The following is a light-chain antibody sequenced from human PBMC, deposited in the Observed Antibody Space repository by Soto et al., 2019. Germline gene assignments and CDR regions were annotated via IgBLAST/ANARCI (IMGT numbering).Light chain of an antibody. CDR2: DAS. Sequence: EIVLTQSPATLSLSPGERATLSCRASQSVNSYLAWYQQKPGQAPRLLIYDASNRATGIPARFSGSGSGTDFTLTISSLEPEDFAVYYWQQRSNWPPWTFGQGTKVEIK. V-gene: IGKV3-11*01. CDR3: QQRSNWPPWT. J-gene: IGKJ1*01. CDR1: QSVNSY.